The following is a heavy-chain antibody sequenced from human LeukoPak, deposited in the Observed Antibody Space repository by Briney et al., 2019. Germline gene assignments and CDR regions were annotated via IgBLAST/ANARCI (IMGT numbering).Heavy chain of an antibody. CDR2: INHSGST. D-gene: IGHD5-12*01. CDR1: GGSFSGYY. V-gene: IGHV4-34*01. Sequence: SETLSLTCAVYGGSFSGYYWSWIRQPPGKGLEWIGEINHSGSTNYNPSLKSRVTISVDTSKNQFSLKLSSVTAADTAVYYCARHTVIVATIEDGIANWFDPWGQGTLVTVSS. CDR3: ARHTVIVATIEDGIANWFDP. J-gene: IGHJ5*02.